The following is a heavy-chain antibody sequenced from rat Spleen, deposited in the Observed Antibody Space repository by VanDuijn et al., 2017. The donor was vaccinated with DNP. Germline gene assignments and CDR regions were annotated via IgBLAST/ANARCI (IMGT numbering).Heavy chain of an antibody. CDR2: IIYDGSST. D-gene: IGHD1-9*01. CDR3: TRRGHTTGLNWFVY. J-gene: IGHJ3*01. Sequence: EVQLVESGGGLVQPGRSLKLSCAASGFTFSDYAMAWVRQSPKKGLEWVATIIYDGSSTYYRDSVRGRFTISRDNAKSTLYLQMDSLRSEDTATYYCTRRGHTTGLNWFVYWGQGTLVTVSS. CDR1: GFTFSDYA. V-gene: IGHV5-7*01.